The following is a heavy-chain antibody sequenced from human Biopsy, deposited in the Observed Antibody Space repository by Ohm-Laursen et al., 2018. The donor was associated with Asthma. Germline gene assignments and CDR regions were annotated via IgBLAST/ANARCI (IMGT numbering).Heavy chain of an antibody. J-gene: IGHJ6*02. V-gene: IGHV1-18*01. CDR1: GYTFNSAS. CDR3: ARAVDYSHYYGIDV. D-gene: IGHD3-10*01. CDR2: ISVYNGNT. Sequence: SVKVPCKTSGYTFNSASITWVRQAPGQGLEWMGWISVYNGNTKVAQKLQDRVTMITDTSTSTAYMELRSLRSDDTAVYFCARAVDYSHYYGIDVWGQGTTVTVS.